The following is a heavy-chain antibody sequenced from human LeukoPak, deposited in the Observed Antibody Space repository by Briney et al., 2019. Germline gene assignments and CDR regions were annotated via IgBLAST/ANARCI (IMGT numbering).Heavy chain of an antibody. CDR3: ARVPVLRYFDWLPIDAFDI. CDR2: IYYSGST. V-gene: IGHV4-59*01. Sequence: SETLSLTCTVSGGSISSYYWSWIRQPPGKGLEWIGYIYYSGSTNYNPSLKSRVTISVDTSKNQFSLKLSSVTAADTAVYYCARVPVLRYFDWLPIDAFDIWGQGTMVTVSP. D-gene: IGHD3-9*01. CDR1: GGSISSYY. J-gene: IGHJ3*02.